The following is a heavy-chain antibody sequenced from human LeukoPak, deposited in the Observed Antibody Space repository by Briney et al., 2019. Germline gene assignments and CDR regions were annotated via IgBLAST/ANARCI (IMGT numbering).Heavy chain of an antibody. J-gene: IGHJ4*02. D-gene: IGHD4-23*01. Sequence: GGSLRLSCAASGFAVSRSWITWVRQAPGKDLEWVANINQDGREIDYVDSVRGRFTISRDNAENSLCLQMNSLRAEDTAVYYCARGGLPGGFDYWGQGTLVTVSS. CDR2: INQDGREI. CDR1: GFAVSRSW. V-gene: IGHV3-7*03. CDR3: ARGGLPGGFDY.